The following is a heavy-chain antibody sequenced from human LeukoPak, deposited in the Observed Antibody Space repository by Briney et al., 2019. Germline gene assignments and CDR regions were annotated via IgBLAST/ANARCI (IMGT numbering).Heavy chain of an antibody. Sequence: SETLSLTCTVSGASISSYYWSWIRQSPGKGLELIGYIYTSGSTNYNPSLKSRVTMSVDTSKSQFSLKLSSVTAADTAVYYCARDANWFDPWGQGTLVTVSS. V-gene: IGHV4-4*09. CDR2: IYTSGST. J-gene: IGHJ5*02. CDR1: GASISSYY. CDR3: ARDANWFDP.